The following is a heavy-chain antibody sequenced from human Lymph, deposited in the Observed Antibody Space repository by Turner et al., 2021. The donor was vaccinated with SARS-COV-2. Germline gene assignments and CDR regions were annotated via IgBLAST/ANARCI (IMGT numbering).Heavy chain of an antibody. CDR1: GYTFSSYG. Sequence: QVRLVQSGAAGEKSGASVKAFCRASGYTFSSYGIRWVRQAPGQGLEWRWWISVYNGYTNYAQKLQGSVTMTTDTSTSTGYIVLRSLTTDDTAVYYCAREGDCRSTNCYRRQYYYYGMDVWGQGTTVTVSS. J-gene: IGHJ6*02. V-gene: IGHV1-18*04. CDR3: AREGDCRSTNCYRRQYYYYGMDV. CDR2: ISVYNGYT. D-gene: IGHD2-2*02.